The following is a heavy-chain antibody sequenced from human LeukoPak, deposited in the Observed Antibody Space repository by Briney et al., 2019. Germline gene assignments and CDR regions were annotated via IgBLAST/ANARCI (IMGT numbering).Heavy chain of an antibody. CDR3: ARLPTTTWSTGPHIDY. CDR1: GGSIGSNSRF. CDR2: IFYSGTA. D-gene: IGHD5/OR15-5a*01. J-gene: IGHJ4*02. Sequence: SGTLSLTCTVSGGSIGSNSRFWGWNRQSPGKGLEWIGNIFYSGTAYYNPSLKSRLTMSVDTSKNQFSLKLTSVTAADTAVYYCARLPTTTWSTGPHIDYWGQGTLVIVSS. V-gene: IGHV4-39*01.